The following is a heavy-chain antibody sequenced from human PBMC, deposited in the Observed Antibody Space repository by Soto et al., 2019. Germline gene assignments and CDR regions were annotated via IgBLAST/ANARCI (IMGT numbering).Heavy chain of an antibody. V-gene: IGHV5-51*01. CDR1: GYTFTNYW. Sequence: GESLKISCKGSGYTFTNYWIGWVRQMPGKGLEWMGIIFSGDSNTRYSPSFQGQVTISVDKSISTAYLQWSSLKASDTAMYYCARYPPNSYGMDVWGQGTTVTVSS. CDR3: ARYPPNSYGMDV. CDR2: IFSGDSNT. J-gene: IGHJ6*02.